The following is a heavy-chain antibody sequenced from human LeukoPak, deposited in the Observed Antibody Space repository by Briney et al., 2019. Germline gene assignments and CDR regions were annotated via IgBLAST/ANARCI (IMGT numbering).Heavy chain of an antibody. J-gene: IGHJ4*02. V-gene: IGHV1-2*02. D-gene: IGHD2-21*01. CDR3: ARHGPIASSYSHIDF. CDR2: INPNSGGT. Sequence: ASVKVSCKASGYTFTGYYMHWVRQAPGQGLEWMGWINPNSGGTNYAQKFQGRVTMTRDTSISTAYMELSRLRSDDTAVYYCARHGPIASSYSHIDFWGQGTLVTVSS. CDR1: GYTFTGYY.